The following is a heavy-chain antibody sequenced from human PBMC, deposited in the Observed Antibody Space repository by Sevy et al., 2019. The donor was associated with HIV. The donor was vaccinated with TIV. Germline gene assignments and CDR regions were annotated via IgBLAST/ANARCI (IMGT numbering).Heavy chain of an antibody. CDR3: ARQGGVVDYGMDV. V-gene: IGHV4-59*01. CDR2: FYYTVST. J-gene: IGHJ6*02. CDR1: GGSISPYY. D-gene: IGHD3-3*01. Sequence: SETLSLTCTVSGGSISPYYWSWIRQPPGKGLEWVGYFYYTVSTNYNPSLEGRATISVDASKNQFFLKLTSVTAADTAVYYCARQGGVVDYGMDVWGQGTTVTVSS.